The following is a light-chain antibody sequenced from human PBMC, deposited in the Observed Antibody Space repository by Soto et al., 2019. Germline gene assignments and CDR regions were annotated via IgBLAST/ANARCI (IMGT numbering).Light chain of an antibody. Sequence: DIQLTQSPAFLSASVGDRVTITCRASQGIASYLAWYQQKPGKAPEPLIYAASTLHSGVPSRFSGSGSGTEFTITVTSLQPEDFATYYCQQLNSYPLTFGGGTAVEIK. J-gene: IGKJ4*01. CDR2: AAS. V-gene: IGKV1-9*01. CDR3: QQLNSYPLT. CDR1: QGIASY.